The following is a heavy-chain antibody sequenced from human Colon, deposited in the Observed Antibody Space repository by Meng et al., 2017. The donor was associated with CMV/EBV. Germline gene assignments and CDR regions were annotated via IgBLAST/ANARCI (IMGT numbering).Heavy chain of an antibody. CDR2: TYYKAKWYN. CDR3: ARDPAAFDF. CDR1: GDSVSTNSAA. D-gene: IGHD6-25*01. J-gene: IGHJ4*02. Sequence: QVQLPQSGPGRVKPSQPLSLTCAISGDSVSTNSAAWNWIRQSPSGGLEWLGRTYYKAKWYNDYAESVKSRITINPDTSKNQFSLQLNSVTPEDTAVYYCARDPAAFDFWGQVILVTVSS. V-gene: IGHV6-1*01.